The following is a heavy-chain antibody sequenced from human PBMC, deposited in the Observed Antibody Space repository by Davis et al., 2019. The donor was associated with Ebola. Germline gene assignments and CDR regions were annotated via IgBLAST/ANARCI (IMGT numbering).Heavy chain of an antibody. CDR2: INANNGAT. V-gene: IGHV1-2*02. J-gene: IGHJ3*02. D-gene: IGHD4-23*01. CDR1: GYTFIDYF. CDR3: ASGLGWELLRRNEAFDI. Sequence: ASVKVSCKASGYTFIDYFIHWVRQAPGQGLEWMGWINANNGATRSAENFQGRVTMTRDTSISTAYMEVNTLRSDDTAVYYCASGLGWELLRRNEAFDIWGRGTLVTVSS.